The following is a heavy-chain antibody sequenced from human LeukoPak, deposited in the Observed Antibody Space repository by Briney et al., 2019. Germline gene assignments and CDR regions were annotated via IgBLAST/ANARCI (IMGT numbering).Heavy chain of an antibody. J-gene: IGHJ4*02. V-gene: IGHV3-23*01. CDR2: ISGGGGST. Sequence: GGSLRLSCAASGFTFSSYAMSWVRQAPGKGLEWVSAISGGGGSTYYADSVKGRFTISRDNSKNTLYLQMNSLRAEDTAVYYCAKENYGDFGPYYFDYWGQGTLVTVSS. D-gene: IGHD4-17*01. CDR3: AKENYGDFGPYYFDY. CDR1: GFTFSSYA.